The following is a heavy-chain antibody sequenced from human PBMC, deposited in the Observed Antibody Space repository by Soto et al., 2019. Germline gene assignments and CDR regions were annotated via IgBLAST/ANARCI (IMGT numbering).Heavy chain of an antibody. Sequence: PGGSLRLSCAASGFTFSSYSMNWVRQAPGKGLEWVSSISSSSSYIYYADSVKGRFTISRDNAKNSLYLQMNSLRAEDTAVYYCARDPPTLYCSGGSCYSHGMDVWGQGTTVTVSS. CDR3: ARDPPTLYCSGGSCYSHGMDV. V-gene: IGHV3-21*01. CDR2: ISSSSSYI. J-gene: IGHJ6*02. D-gene: IGHD2-15*01. CDR1: GFTFSSYS.